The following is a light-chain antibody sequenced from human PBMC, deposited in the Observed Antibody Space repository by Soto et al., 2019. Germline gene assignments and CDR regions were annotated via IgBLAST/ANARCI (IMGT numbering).Light chain of an antibody. V-gene: IGKV3-20*01. J-gene: IGKJ1*01. CDR3: QQYGGSPQT. CDR1: QSVSKY. Sequence: EIGLTQSPGNLALSPGEKAPPSCRASQSVSKYLAWYQQKPGQAPRLLIYGASSRATGIPDSFSGSGSGTDFTLTISRLEPEDFAVYYCQQYGGSPQTFGQGTKVDIK. CDR2: GAS.